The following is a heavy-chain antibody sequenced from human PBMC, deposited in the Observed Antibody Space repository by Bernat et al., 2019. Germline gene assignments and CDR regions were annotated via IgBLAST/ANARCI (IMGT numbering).Heavy chain of an antibody. Sequence: VQLVESGGGVVQPGRSLRLSCAASGFTFNSYGMHWVRQAPGKGLEWVSSISSSSSYIYYADSVKGRFTISRDNAKNSLYLQMNSLRAEDTAVYYCARDGQLVYWGQGTLVTVSS. CDR2: ISSSSSYI. J-gene: IGHJ4*02. V-gene: IGHV3-21*02. D-gene: IGHD6-6*01. CDR1: GFTFNSYG. CDR3: ARDGQLVY.